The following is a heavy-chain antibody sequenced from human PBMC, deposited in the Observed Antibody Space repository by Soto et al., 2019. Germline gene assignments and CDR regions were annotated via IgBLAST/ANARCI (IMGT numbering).Heavy chain of an antibody. CDR2: IYYSGST. CDR1: GGSISSGGYY. V-gene: IGHV4-31*03. J-gene: IGHJ3*02. CDR3: ARDGAVAGTGAFDI. Sequence: SETLSQTCTVSGGSISSGGYYWSWIRQHPGKGLEWIGYIYYSGSTYYNPSLKSRVTISVDTSKNQFSLKLSSVTAADTAVYFCARDGAVAGTGAFDIWCQGTMVTIS. D-gene: IGHD6-19*01.